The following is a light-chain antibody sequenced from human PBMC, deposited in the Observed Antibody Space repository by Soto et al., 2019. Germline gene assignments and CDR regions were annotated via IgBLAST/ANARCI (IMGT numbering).Light chain of an antibody. V-gene: IGKV1-39*02. J-gene: IGKJ3*01. CDR3: QKHDGVPQ. CDR2: AAS. CDR1: QSISGS. Sequence: DIRMTQSPSSLSASVGDRVTITCRASQSISGSLNWFQQKPGKGPKLLVFAASGVQSGVPSRFSGSGSGTYFTLTISNLQPEDIATYYCQKHDGVPQFGPGTKVDF.